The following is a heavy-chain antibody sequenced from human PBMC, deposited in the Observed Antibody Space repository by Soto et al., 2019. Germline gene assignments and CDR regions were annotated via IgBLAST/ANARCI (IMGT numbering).Heavy chain of an antibody. CDR1: GFTFSSYG. Sequence: GGSLRLSCAASGFTFSSYGMHWVRQAPGKGLEWVAVISYDGSNKYYADSVKGRFTISRDNSKNTLYLQMNSLRAEDTAVYYCAKVALEWLLYWHFDYWGQGTLVTVSS. J-gene: IGHJ4*02. CDR2: ISYDGSNK. V-gene: IGHV3-30*18. D-gene: IGHD3-3*01. CDR3: AKVALEWLLYWHFDY.